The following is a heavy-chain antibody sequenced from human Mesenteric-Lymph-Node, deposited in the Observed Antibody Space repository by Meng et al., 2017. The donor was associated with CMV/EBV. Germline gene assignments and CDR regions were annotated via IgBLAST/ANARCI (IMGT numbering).Heavy chain of an antibody. CDR3: SRGTGFSSGWFDS. CDR2: SNPNNGGF. Sequence: ASVKVSCKASGYTFSAFYLHWVRLAPGQGLEWMGWSNPNNGGFNYAQKFQGRVAMTADASTASMELFHLRSDDTAGYFCSRGTGFSSGWFDSWGQGTLVTVSS. J-gene: IGHJ5*01. D-gene: IGHD6-19*01. CDR1: GYTFSAFY. V-gene: IGHV1-2*02.